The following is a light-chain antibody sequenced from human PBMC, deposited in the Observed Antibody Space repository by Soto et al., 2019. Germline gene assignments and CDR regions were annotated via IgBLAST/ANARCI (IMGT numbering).Light chain of an antibody. CDR3: LLSYSGARVRV. CDR1: TEAVTSGHY. V-gene: IGLV7-46*01. Sequence: QAVVTQGPSRLVSPGGTVLSPFAPATEAVTSGHYPYWFQQKPGQAPRTLIYDTSNKHSWTPARFSGSLLGGKAALTLSGAQPEDEAEYYCLLSYSGARVRVFGTGTKVTVL. J-gene: IGLJ1*01. CDR2: DTS.